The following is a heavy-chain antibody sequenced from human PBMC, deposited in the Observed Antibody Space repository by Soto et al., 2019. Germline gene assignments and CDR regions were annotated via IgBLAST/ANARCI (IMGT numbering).Heavy chain of an antibody. D-gene: IGHD3-22*01. CDR3: ARVVYDTRDPHRCDY. J-gene: IGHJ4*02. V-gene: IGHV4-61*01. CDR2: IYYSGST. CDR1: GGSVSSRSYY. Sequence: KTSETLSLTCTVSGGSVSSRSYYWSWIRQPPGKGLEWIGYIYYSGSTSYNPSLKSRVTISVDTSKNQFSLKLSSVTAADTAVYYCARVVYDTRDPHRCDYWGQGTLVTVSS.